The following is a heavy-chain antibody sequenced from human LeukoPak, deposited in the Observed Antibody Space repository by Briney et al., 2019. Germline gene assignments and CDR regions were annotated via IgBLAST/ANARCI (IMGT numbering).Heavy chain of an antibody. V-gene: IGHV4-34*01. D-gene: IGHD6-13*01. CDR3: ARGRFSSSWCRY. J-gene: IGHJ4*02. Sequence: SETLSLTCAVYGGSFSGYYWSWIRQPPGKGLEWIGEINHSGSTNYNPSLKSRVTISVDTSKNQFSLKLSSVTAADTAVYYCARGRFSSSWCRYWGQGTLVTVSS. CDR2: INHSGST. CDR1: GGSFSGYY.